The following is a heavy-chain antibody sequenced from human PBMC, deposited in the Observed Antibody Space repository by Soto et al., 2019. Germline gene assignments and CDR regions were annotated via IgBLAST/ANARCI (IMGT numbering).Heavy chain of an antibody. CDR2: IYGTGNT. CDR3: RSSSRYSTDV. J-gene: IGHJ6*02. CDR1: GGFITSSFY. D-gene: IGHD6-13*01. V-gene: IGHV4-39*01. Sequence: QLQLQESGPGLVKPSETLSLSCTVSGGFITSSFYWGWIRQPPGKGLEWIGSIYGTGNTYYNPSLKGRVTISADTSKNQFSLNLISVPAADTAVYYCRSSSRYSTDVWGQGATVTVSS.